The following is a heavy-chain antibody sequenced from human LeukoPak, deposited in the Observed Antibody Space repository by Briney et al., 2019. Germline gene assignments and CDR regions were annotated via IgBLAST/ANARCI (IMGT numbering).Heavy chain of an antibody. CDR3: ARQPLLKRKVVAAHFDY. Sequence: GESLKISCKGSGYSFTTYWIGWVRQMPGKGLEWMGVIYPGDSDTRYSPSFQGQVTISADKSISTAYLHWSSLKASDTAMYYCARQPLLKRKVVAAHFDYWGLGTLVTVSS. D-gene: IGHD6-19*01. CDR1: GYSFTTYW. J-gene: IGHJ4*02. V-gene: IGHV5-51*01. CDR2: IYPGDSDT.